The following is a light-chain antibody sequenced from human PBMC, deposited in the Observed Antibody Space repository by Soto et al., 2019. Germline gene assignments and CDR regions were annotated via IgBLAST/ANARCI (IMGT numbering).Light chain of an antibody. J-gene: IGLJ1*01. V-gene: IGLV2-23*02. Sequence: QSVLTQPASVSGSPGQSITISCTGTSSDVGSYNLVSWYQQHPGKAPKLMIYEVSKRPSAVSNRFSGSKSGNTASLTISGLQAEDEADYYCCSYAGSSTLYVFGTGTKVTVL. CDR1: SSDVGSYNL. CDR3: CSYAGSSTLYV. CDR2: EVS.